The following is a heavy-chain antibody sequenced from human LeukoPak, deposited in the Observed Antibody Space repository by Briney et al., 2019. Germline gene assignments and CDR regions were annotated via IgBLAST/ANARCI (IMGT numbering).Heavy chain of an antibody. CDR2: IYTSGST. CDR3: ARISGIAAVGPHYYYYMDV. V-gene: IGHV4-61*02. D-gene: IGHD6-13*01. CDR1: GGSISSGSYY. Sequence: SQTLSLTCTVSGGSISSGSYYWSWIRQPAGKGLEWIGRIYTSGSTNYNPSLKSRVTISVDTSKNQFSLKLNSVTAADTAVYYCARISGIAAVGPHYYYYMDVWGKGTTVTVSS. J-gene: IGHJ6*03.